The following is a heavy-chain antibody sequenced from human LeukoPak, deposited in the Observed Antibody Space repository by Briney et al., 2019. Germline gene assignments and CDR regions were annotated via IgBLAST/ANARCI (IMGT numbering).Heavy chain of an antibody. CDR1: GGSISSYY. D-gene: IGHD6-19*01. J-gene: IGHJ4*02. CDR2: IYYSGST. V-gene: IGHV4-59*01. Sequence: PSETLSLTCTVSGGSISSYYWSWIRQPPGKGLEWIGYIYYSGSTNYNPSLKSRVTISVDTPKNQFSLKLSSVTAADTAVYYCARIAVAGRGNDYWGQGTLVTVSS. CDR3: ARIAVAGRGNDY.